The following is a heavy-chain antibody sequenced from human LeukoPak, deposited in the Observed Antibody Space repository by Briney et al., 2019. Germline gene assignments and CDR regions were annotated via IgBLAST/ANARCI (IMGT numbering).Heavy chain of an antibody. Sequence: SETLSLTCTVSGGSISSYYWTWIRQPPGKGLEWIGYIYYSGSTYYSGSTNYNPSLKSRVTISVDMSKNQFSLKLSSVTAADTAVYYCARGSYYGSGSSPFDPWGQGTLVTVSS. CDR1: GGSISSYY. J-gene: IGHJ5*02. D-gene: IGHD3-10*01. CDR3: ARGSYYGSGSSPFDP. CDR2: IYYSGSTYYSGST. V-gene: IGHV4-59*01.